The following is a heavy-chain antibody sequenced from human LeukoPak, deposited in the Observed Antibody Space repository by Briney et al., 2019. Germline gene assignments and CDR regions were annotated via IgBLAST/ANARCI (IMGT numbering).Heavy chain of an antibody. D-gene: IGHD1-26*01. CDR3: AKMSPPDTTRSFDY. V-gene: IGHV3-23*01. J-gene: IGHJ4*02. Sequence: TGGSLRLSCAASGFTFSSYAMSWVRQAPGKGLEWISAISAGGYSTYYADSVRGRFTISRDNSKNTLFLQMSSLRVEDTAVYYCAKMSPPDTTRSFDYWGQRTLVTVSS. CDR2: ISAGGYST. CDR1: GFTFSSYA.